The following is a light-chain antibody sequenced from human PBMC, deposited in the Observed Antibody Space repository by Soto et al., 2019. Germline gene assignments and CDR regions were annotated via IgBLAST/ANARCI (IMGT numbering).Light chain of an antibody. CDR3: SSYTSSSTLVV. Sequence: QSALNQPASVSGSPGQSITISCTGTSRDVGGYNYVSWYQQHPGKAPKLMIYDVSNQPSRVSNRFYGSKSGNTASLTISGLQAEYEADYYCSSYTSSSTLVVFGGGTMLTVL. V-gene: IGLV2-14*01. J-gene: IGLJ2*01. CDR2: DVS. CDR1: SRDVGGYNY.